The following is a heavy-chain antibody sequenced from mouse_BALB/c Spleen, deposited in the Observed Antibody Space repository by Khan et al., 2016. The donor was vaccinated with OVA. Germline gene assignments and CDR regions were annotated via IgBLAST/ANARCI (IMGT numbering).Heavy chain of an antibody. D-gene: IGHD2-3*01. J-gene: IGHJ1*01. CDR1: GFTFSTYA. Sequence: EVELVESGGGLVKPGGSLKLSCAASGFTFSTYAMSWVRQSPEKRLEWVATISSGGSYTYYPASVKGRFTISRDNAKNTLFLQMSSLRSEDTALFYCARHVVPSIYDGSSDGFDVWGAGTTVTVSS. CDR3: ARHVVPSIYDGSSDGFDV. V-gene: IGHV5-9-3*01. CDR2: ISSGGSYT.